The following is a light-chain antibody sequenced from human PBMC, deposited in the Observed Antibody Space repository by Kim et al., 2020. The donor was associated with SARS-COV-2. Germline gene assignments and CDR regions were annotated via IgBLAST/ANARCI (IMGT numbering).Light chain of an antibody. CDR3: ETWDSNTPV. J-gene: IGLJ3*02. V-gene: IGLV4-60*03. CDR2: LEGNGIY. CDR1: SGHSTYI. Sequence: QPVLTQSSSASASLGSSVKLTCTLSSGHSTYIIAWHQHQPGKAPRYLMKLEGNGIYNKGSGVPDRFSGSSSGADRYLTISDLQSEDEADYYCETWDSNTPVFGGGTQLTVL.